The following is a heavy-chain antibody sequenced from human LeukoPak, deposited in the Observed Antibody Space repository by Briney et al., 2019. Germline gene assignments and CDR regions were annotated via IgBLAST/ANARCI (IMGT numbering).Heavy chain of an antibody. CDR3: ARAYDIPVGRCYFDY. J-gene: IGHJ4*02. Sequence: TGGSLRLSCAASGFTFSSFWMSWVRQAQGKGREWVANIKQEGSEKYYVDSVEGRFTISRDDAKNSLYLQMNSLRAEDTAVYYCARAYDIPVGRCYFDYWGQGTLVTVSS. D-gene: IGHD3-9*01. CDR1: GFTFSSFW. V-gene: IGHV3-7*01. CDR2: IKQEGSEK.